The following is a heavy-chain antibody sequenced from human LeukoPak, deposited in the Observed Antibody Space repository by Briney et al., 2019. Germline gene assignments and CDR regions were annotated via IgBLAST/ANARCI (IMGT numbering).Heavy chain of an antibody. CDR3: ARDVSGGYDPGYFDY. CDR2: IYSGGST. D-gene: IGHD5-12*01. CDR1: GFTVSSNY. Sequence: PGGSLRLSCAASGFTVSSNYMSWVRQAPGKGLEWVSVIYSGGSTNYADSVKGRFTISRDNSKNTLYLQMNSLRAEDTAVYYCARDVSGGYDPGYFDYWGQGTLVTVSS. J-gene: IGHJ4*02. V-gene: IGHV3-53*01.